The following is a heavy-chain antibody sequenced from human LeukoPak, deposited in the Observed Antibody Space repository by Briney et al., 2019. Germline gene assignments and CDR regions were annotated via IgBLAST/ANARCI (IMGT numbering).Heavy chain of an antibody. CDR3: ARDPTTVTTIFDS. Sequence: SETLSLTCSVSGVSISAYYWSWIRQPAGKGLEWIGRIYPGESIYASENTNYNPSLPSRVSMSGDTSKNQVSLKLTSVTAADTAVYYCARDPTTVTTIFDSWGQGTLVTVSS. V-gene: IGHV4-4*07. D-gene: IGHD4-17*01. CDR2: IYPGESIYASENT. J-gene: IGHJ4*02. CDR1: GVSISAYY.